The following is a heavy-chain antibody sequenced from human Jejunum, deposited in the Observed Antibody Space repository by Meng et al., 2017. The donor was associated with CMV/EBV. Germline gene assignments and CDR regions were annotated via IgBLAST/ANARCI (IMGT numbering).Heavy chain of an antibody. CDR3: AFRATQVLFDV. D-gene: IGHD1-1*01. CDR2: ISGSGDNI. CDR1: GFTFIIFY. J-gene: IGHJ2*01. V-gene: IGHV3-21*01. Sequence: ELLLVASGGGLVEAGGALTPSCAASGFTFIIFYISRVRQAPGKEREGFLTISGSGDNIYYADSVRGRFTISRDNAKNSLYLQMSSLRAEDTAVYYCAFRATQVLFDVWGRGTLVTVSS.